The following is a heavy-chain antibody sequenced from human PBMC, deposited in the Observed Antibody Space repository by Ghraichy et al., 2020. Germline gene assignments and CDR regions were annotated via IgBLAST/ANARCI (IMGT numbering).Heavy chain of an antibody. V-gene: IGHV4-34*01. CDR2: INPSGST. D-gene: IGHD2-2*01. CDR1: GGSFSGYY. J-gene: IGHJ6*02. Sequence: SETLSLTCAVYGGSFSGYYWSWIRQPPGKGLEWIGEINPSGSTNYNPSLKSRVNISVDTSKNQFSLKLSSVTAADTAVYYCARDRRGDVVVPAARPYYYYGMDVWGQGTTLTVSS. CDR3: ARDRRGDVVVPAARPYYYYGMDV.